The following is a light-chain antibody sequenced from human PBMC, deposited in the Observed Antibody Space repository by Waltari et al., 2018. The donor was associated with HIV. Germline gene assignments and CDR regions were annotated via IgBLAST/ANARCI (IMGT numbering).Light chain of an antibody. Sequence: DIQLTQSPSPLSASVGDRVTITCRASQIIGDDLNWYQPKPGKPPRLLIYSATSLQPGVPLRFSGSGSGTDFALTISSLQPEEFAIYYCEQIYTFPLFTFGPGTKVDLK. CDR2: SAT. CDR1: QIIGDD. CDR3: EQIYTFPLFT. V-gene: IGKV1-39*01. J-gene: IGKJ3*01.